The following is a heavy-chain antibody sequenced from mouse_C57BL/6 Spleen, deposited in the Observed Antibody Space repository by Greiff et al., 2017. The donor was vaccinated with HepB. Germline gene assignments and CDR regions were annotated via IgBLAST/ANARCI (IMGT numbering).Heavy chain of an antibody. D-gene: IGHD1-1*01. CDR2: IRLKSDNYAT. Sequence: EVKVEESGGGLVQPGGSMKLSCVASGFTFSNYWMNWVRQSPEKGLEWVAQIRLKSDNYATHYAESVKGRFTISRDDSKSSVYLQMNNLRAEDTGIYYCTDHYGPWFAYWGQGTLVTVSA. V-gene: IGHV6-3*01. CDR1: GFTFSNYW. J-gene: IGHJ3*01. CDR3: TDHYGPWFAY.